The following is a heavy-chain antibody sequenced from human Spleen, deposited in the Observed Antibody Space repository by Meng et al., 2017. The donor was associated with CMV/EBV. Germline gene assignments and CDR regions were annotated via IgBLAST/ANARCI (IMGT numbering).Heavy chain of an antibody. CDR2: INPSSGST. CDR1: GYTFTSYY. V-gene: IGHV1-46*01. D-gene: IGHD3/OR15-3a*01. CDR3: ARDGLGNYYYGY. J-gene: IGHJ4*02. Sequence: QVQLVQSGAEVKKPGASVKVSCKASGYTFTSYYMNWVRQAPGQGLEWMGIINPSSGSTSYAQKFQVRVSMTRDTSTSTVYMELSSLRSEDTAVYYCARDGLGNYYYGYWGQGTLVTVSS.